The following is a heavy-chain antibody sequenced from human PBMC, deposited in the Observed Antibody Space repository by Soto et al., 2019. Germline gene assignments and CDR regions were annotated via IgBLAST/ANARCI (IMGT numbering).Heavy chain of an antibody. CDR1: GFTFSSYG. Sequence: GGSLRLSCAASGFTFSSYGMHWVRQAPGKGLEWVAVISYDGSNKYYADSVKGRFTISRDNSKNTLYLQMNSLRAEDTAVYYCAKDRDYYDSSGSLDYCGQGTLVTVSS. D-gene: IGHD3-22*01. J-gene: IGHJ4*02. CDR2: ISYDGSNK. V-gene: IGHV3-30*18. CDR3: AKDRDYYDSSGSLDY.